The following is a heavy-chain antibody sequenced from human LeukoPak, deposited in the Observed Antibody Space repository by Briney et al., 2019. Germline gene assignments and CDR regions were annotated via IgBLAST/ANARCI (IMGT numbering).Heavy chain of an antibody. V-gene: IGHV1-69*04. CDR1: GGTFSSYA. D-gene: IGHD6-19*01. CDR3: ASVLAVADYEYFQH. Sequence: SVKVSCKASGGTFSSYAISWVRQAPGQGLEWMGRIIPIFGIANYAQKFQGRVTITADKSTSTAYMELSSLRSEDTAVYYCASVLAVADYEYFQHWGQGTLVTVFS. J-gene: IGHJ1*01. CDR2: IIPIFGIA.